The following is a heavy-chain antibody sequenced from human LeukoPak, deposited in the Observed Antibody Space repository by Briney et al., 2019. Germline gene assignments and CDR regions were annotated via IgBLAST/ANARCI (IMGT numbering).Heavy chain of an antibody. J-gene: IGHJ4*02. V-gene: IGHV3-48*04. CDR2: LISSSSTI. Sequence: GGSLRLSCAASGFTFSSYSMNWVRQAPGKGLEWVSYLISSSSTIYYADSMKGRFTISRDNAKNSLYLQMNSLRGEDTAVYYCASGYDYYGSGSMGYWGQGTLVTVSS. CDR3: ASGYDYYGSGSMGY. CDR1: GFTFSSYS. D-gene: IGHD3-10*01.